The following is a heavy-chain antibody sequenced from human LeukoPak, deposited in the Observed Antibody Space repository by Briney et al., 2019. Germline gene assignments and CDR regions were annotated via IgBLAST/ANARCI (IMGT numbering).Heavy chain of an antibody. CDR2: IYYSGST. CDR3: ASGNSGSYFPDAFDI. V-gene: IGHV4-59*08. J-gene: IGHJ3*02. D-gene: IGHD1-26*01. CDR1: GGSISSYY. Sequence: SETLSLTCTVSGGSISSYYWSWIRQPPGKGLEWIGYIYYSGSTNYNPSLKSRVTISVDTSKNQFSLKLSSVTAADTAVYYCASGNSGSYFPDAFDIWGQGTMVTVSS.